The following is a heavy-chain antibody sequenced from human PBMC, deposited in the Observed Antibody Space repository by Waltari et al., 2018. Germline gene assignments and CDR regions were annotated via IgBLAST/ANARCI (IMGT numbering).Heavy chain of an antibody. J-gene: IGHJ4*02. Sequence: EVQLVESGGGLIQPGGSLRLSCAASGFTVSSNYMSWVRQAPGKGLEWVSVIYSGGSTYYPDSVKGRFTISRDNSKNTLYLQMNSLRAEDTAVYYCARSSHYYGSGSYGYYFDYWGQGTLVTVSS. CDR3: ARSSHYYGSGSYGYYFDY. D-gene: IGHD3-10*01. CDR2: IYSGGST. V-gene: IGHV3-53*01. CDR1: GFTVSSNY.